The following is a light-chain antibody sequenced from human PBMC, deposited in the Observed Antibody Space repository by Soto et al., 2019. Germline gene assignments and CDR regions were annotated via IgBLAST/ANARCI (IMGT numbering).Light chain of an antibody. CDR3: QQYNNWPRT. V-gene: IGKV3-15*01. CDR2: GAS. J-gene: IGKJ1*01. Sequence: EIVMTQSPATLSVSPGERATLSCRASQSVSSNLAWYQQKPGQAPRLLIYGASSRATGIPARFSGSGSGTEFTLTISSLQSEEFGVYYCQQYNNWPRTFGQGTKVEIK. CDR1: QSVSSN.